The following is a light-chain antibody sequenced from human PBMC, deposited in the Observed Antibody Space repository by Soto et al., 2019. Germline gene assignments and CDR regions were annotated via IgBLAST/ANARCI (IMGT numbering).Light chain of an antibody. J-gene: IGLJ1*01. CDR1: SSDVGGYNY. CDR2: DVS. CDR3: TSYTSSSTPYV. V-gene: IGLV2-14*01. Sequence: QSVLTQPASVSGSPGQSITISSTGTSSDVGGYNYVSWYQQHPGKAPKLMIYDVSNRPSGVSNRFSGSKSGNTASLTISGLQAEDEADYYCTSYTSSSTPYVFGTGTKVTVL.